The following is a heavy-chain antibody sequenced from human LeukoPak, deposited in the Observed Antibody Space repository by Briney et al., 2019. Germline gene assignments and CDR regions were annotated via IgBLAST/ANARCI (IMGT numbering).Heavy chain of an antibody. CDR2: ISGSGGST. V-gene: IGHV3-23*01. J-gene: IGHJ4*02. D-gene: IGHD1-26*01. CDR1: GFTFSSYT. CDR3: ARDRGGIVGATGGDY. Sequence: PGGSLRLSCAASGFTFSSYTMSWVRHAPGKGLEWVSAISGSGGSTYYADSVKGRFTISRDNSKNTLYLQMNSLRAEDTAVYYCARDRGGIVGATGGDYWGQGTLVTVSS.